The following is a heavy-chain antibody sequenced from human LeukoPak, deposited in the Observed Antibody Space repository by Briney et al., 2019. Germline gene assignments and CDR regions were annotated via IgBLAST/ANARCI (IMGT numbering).Heavy chain of an antibody. J-gene: IGHJ4*02. Sequence: GGSLRLSCAASGFSFSSHGMSWVRQAPGKGLEWVSGIIGGAGSTYYADSVKGRFTISRDNSKNTLYLQMNSLRAEDTAVYYCAKVTYGSGTYGAFDYWGQGTLVTVSS. CDR1: GFSFSSHG. V-gene: IGHV3-23*01. CDR2: IIGGAGST. CDR3: AKVTYGSGTYGAFDY. D-gene: IGHD3-10*01.